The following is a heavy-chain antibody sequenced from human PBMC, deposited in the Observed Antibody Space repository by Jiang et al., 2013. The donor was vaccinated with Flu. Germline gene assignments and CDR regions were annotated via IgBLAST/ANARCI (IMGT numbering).Heavy chain of an antibody. CDR2: SIIVEDT. J-gene: IGHJ6*02. CDR1: GGSVQWLL. CDR3: ARHPGRSGYSYGYYYYGMDV. Sequence: TLYLTCAVYGGSVQWLLLELDPPAPTGRGWSGLGKSIIVEDTNYNPSLKSRVTISVDTSKNQFSLKLSSVTAADTAVYYCARHPGRSGYSYGYYYYGMDVWGQGTTVTVSS. D-gene: IGHD5-18*01. V-gene: IGHV4-34*01.